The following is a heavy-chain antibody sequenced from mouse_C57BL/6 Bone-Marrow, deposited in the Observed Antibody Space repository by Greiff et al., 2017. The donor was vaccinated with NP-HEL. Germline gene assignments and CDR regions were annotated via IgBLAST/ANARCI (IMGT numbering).Heavy chain of an antibody. CDR1: GFTFSDFY. CDR2: SRNKANDYTT. Sequence: EVMLVESGGGLVQSGRSLRLSCATSGFTFSDFYMEWVRQAPGKGLEWIAASRNKANDYTTEYSASVKGRFIVSRDTSQSILYLQMNALRAEDTAIYYCAREAPTGPFDYWGQGTTLTVSS. CDR3: AREAPTGPFDY. D-gene: IGHD4-1*01. V-gene: IGHV7-1*01. J-gene: IGHJ2*01.